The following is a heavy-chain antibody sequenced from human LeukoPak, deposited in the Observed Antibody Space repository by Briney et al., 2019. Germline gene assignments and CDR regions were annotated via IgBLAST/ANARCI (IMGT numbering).Heavy chain of an antibody. J-gene: IGHJ3*02. CDR2: ISSGGNNI. Sequence: GGSLRLSCAASGFTFSSYEMNWVRQAPGMGLEWVSYISSGGNNIYYADSVKGRFTISRDNAKNSLYLQMNSLRDEGTAVYYCARPRGSYYRDAFDIWGQGTVVTVSS. D-gene: IGHD1-26*01. CDR3: ARPRGSYYRDAFDI. V-gene: IGHV3-48*03. CDR1: GFTFSSYE.